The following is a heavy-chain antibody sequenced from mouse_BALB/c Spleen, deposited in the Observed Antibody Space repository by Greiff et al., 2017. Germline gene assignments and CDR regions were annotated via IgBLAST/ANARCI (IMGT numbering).Heavy chain of an antibody. V-gene: IGHV1-80*01. J-gene: IGHJ4*01. Sequence: VQLVESGAELVRPGSSVKISCKASGYAFSSYWMNWVKQRPGQGLEWIGQIYPGDGDTNYNGKFKGKATLTADKSSSTAYMQLSSLTSEDSAVYFCARCPFITTVVGAMDYWGQGTSVTVSS. CDR2: IYPGDGDT. CDR3: ARCPFITTVVGAMDY. D-gene: IGHD1-1*01. CDR1: GYAFSSYW.